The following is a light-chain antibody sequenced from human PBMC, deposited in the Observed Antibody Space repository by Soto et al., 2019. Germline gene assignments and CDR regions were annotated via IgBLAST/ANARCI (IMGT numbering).Light chain of an antibody. CDR1: QSVTSSY. J-gene: IGKJ4*01. Sequence: EIVLTQSPGTLSLSPGERATLSCRASQSVTSSYLAWYQQKPGQAPRLLIYGASSRATGIPDRFSGSESGTDFTLTISRLETEDFAVYYCQQYGNSPLTFGGGTKVEIK. V-gene: IGKV3-20*01. CDR2: GAS. CDR3: QQYGNSPLT.